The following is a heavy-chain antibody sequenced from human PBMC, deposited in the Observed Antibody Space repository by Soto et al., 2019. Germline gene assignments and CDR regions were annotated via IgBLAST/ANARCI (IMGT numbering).Heavy chain of an antibody. D-gene: IGHD5-12*01. Sequence: ESGGGLVKPGGSLRLSCAASGFTFSNAWMNWVRQAPGKGLEWVGRIKSKTDGGTTDYAAPVKGRFTISRDDSKNTLYLQMNSLKTEDTAVYYCTTGSVVATMMDYYYYGMDVWGQGTTVTVSS. V-gene: IGHV3-15*07. J-gene: IGHJ6*02. CDR2: IKSKTDGGTT. CDR1: GFTFSNAW. CDR3: TTGSVVATMMDYYYYGMDV.